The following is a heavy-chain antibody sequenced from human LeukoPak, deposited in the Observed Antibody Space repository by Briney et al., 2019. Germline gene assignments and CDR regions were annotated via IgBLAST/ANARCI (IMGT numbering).Heavy chain of an antibody. CDR1: GYTFTDYY. J-gene: IGHJ4*02. CDR2: INPNSGDT. CDR3: ARANFLYCSSINCLFDY. Sequence: ASVKVSYKASGYTFTDYYMHWVRQAPGQGLEWMTWINPNSGDTYCAQKFQGRVTMTRDTSISTAYMELSWLRSDDTAVYYCARANFLYCSSINCLFDYWGQGTLVTVSS. D-gene: IGHD2-2*01. V-gene: IGHV1-2*02.